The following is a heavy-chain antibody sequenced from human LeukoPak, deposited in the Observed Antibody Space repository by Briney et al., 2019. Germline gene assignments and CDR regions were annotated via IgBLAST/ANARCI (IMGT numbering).Heavy chain of an antibody. Sequence: SETLSLTCTVSGGSISSSSYYWGWIRQPPGKGLEWIGSIYDSGSTYYNPSLKSRVTISVDTSKNQFSLKLSSVTAADTAVYYCAGSTYYDFWSGYSHFDYWGQGTLVTVSS. J-gene: IGHJ4*02. CDR2: IYDSGST. V-gene: IGHV4-39*01. CDR1: GGSISSSSYY. D-gene: IGHD3-3*01. CDR3: AGSTYYDFWSGYSHFDY.